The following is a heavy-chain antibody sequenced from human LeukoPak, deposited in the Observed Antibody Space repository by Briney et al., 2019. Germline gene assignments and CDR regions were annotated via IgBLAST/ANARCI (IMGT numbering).Heavy chain of an antibody. CDR3: ARNPSGGSGSSIDY. CDR2: IIPLLGVA. Sequence: GASVKVSCKASGGTFSSYAISWVRQAPGQGLEWLGRIIPLLGVASYALKFQGRVTITTDKSTSTAYMELSSLISEDTAVYYCARNPSGGSGSSIDYWGQGTLVTVSS. J-gene: IGHJ4*02. D-gene: IGHD3-10*01. V-gene: IGHV1-69*04. CDR1: GGTFSSYA.